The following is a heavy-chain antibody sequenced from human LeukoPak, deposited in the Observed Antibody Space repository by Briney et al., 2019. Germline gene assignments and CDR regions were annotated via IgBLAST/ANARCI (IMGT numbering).Heavy chain of an antibody. V-gene: IGHV4-39*01. CDR1: GGSISSSSYY. J-gene: IGHJ6*02. CDR3: ARQLASSWLGSYYYYGMDV. Sequence: SETLSLTCTVSGGSISSSSYYWGWIRQPPGKGLEWIGSIYYSGSTYYNPSLKSRVTISVDTSKNQFSLKLSSVTAAGTAVYYCARQLASSWLGSYYYYGMDVWGQGTTVTVSS. CDR2: IYYSGST. D-gene: IGHD6-13*01.